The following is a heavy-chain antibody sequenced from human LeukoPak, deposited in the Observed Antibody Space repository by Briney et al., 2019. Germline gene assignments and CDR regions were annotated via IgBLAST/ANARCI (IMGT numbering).Heavy chain of an antibody. D-gene: IGHD4-17*01. Sequence: GGSLRLSCAASGFTFSSYEMNWVRQAPGKGLEWVSYISSSGSTIYYADSVKGRFPISKDNAKNSLNLQMNSLRAEDTAVYYCARDMTTVTTPGSDYYYGMDVWGQGTTVTVSS. CDR3: ARDMTTVTTPGSDYYYGMDV. CDR2: ISSSGSTI. V-gene: IGHV3-48*03. CDR1: GFTFSSYE. J-gene: IGHJ6*02.